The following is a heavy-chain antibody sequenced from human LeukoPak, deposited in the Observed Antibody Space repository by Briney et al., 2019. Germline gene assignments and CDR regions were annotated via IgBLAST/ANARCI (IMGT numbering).Heavy chain of an antibody. D-gene: IGHD1-26*01. CDR1: GFTFSSYA. J-gene: IGHJ6*02. V-gene: IGHV3-23*01. Sequence: SGGSLRLSCAASGFTFSSYAMSWVRQAPGKGLEWVSAISGSGGSTYYADSVKGRFTISRDNAKNSLYLQMNSLRAEDTAVYYCARRWELLNYYYYGMDVWGQGTTVTVSS. CDR2: ISGSGGST. CDR3: ARRWELLNYYYYGMDV.